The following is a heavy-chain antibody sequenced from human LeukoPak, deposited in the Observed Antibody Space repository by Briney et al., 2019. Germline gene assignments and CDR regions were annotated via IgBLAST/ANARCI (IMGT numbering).Heavy chain of an antibody. J-gene: IGHJ6*03. CDR3: AKDLGRLLWFRELLPLYYYMDV. V-gene: IGHV3-30*18. D-gene: IGHD3-10*01. CDR2: ISYDGSNK. Sequence: GGSLRLSCAASGFTFTSYGMHWVRQAPGKGLEWVAVISYDGSNKFYGDSVKGRFTISRDDSKNTLYLQMNSLRAEDTAVYYCAKDLGRLLWFRELLPLYYYMDVWGKGTTVTVSS. CDR1: GFTFTSYG.